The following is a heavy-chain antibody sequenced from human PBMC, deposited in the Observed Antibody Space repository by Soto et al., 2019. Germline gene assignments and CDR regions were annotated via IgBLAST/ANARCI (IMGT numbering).Heavy chain of an antibody. J-gene: IGHJ4*02. D-gene: IGHD6-19*01. V-gene: IGHV3-30*18. Sequence: VKLVESGRGVVQPGRSLRLSCAASGFTFSDYAMHWVRQAPGQGLEWVAVVSHGGRNTHYAASVKGRFTISRVSSKNKASLEMTSLSAEDTAVYYCAKGGRQWLVTSDFNYWGQGALVTVSS. CDR3: AKGGRQWLVTSDFNY. CDR1: GFTFSDYA. CDR2: VSHGGRNT.